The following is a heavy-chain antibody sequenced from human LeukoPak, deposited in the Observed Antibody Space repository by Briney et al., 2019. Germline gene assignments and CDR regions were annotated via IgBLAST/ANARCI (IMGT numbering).Heavy chain of an antibody. V-gene: IGHV3-53*01. CDR1: GFTVSSNY. Sequence: GGSLRLSCAASGFTVSSNYMSWVRQAPGKGLEWASVFYSGGSTYYADSVKGRFTISRDNSQNTLYLQMNSLRAEDTAVYYCARDRGDWGFDFWGQGTLVTVSS. CDR2: FYSGGST. CDR3: ARDRGDWGFDF. D-gene: IGHD3-10*01. J-gene: IGHJ4*02.